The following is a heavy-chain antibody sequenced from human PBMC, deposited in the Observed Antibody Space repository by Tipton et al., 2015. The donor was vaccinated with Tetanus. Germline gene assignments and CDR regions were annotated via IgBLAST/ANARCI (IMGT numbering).Heavy chain of an antibody. CDR3: ARDNMGSLEY. Sequence: SCSVSGGSMGSDSWGWIRQPPGKGLEWIGYFSNSGTGNYNPSLKSRVTLSVDMSKGQVSLKLSSVSTADTAVYYWARDNMGSLEYWGQGILVTVSS. CDR1: GGSMGSDS. J-gene: IGHJ4*02. CDR2: FSNSGTG. V-gene: IGHV4-59*01.